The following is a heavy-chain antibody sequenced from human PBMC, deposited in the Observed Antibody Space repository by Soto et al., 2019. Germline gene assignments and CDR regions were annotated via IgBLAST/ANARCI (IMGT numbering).Heavy chain of an antibody. Sequence: QLQLQESGPGLVKPSETLSLTCTVSGGSISSSSYYWGWIRQPPGKGLEWIGSIYYSGSTYYNPSLKSRVTISVDTSKNQFSLKLSSVTAADTAVYYCARHYAFELRFLGWLPNWFDPWGQGTLVTVSS. CDR3: ARHYAFELRFLGWLPNWFDP. J-gene: IGHJ5*02. CDR1: GGSISSSSYY. D-gene: IGHD3-3*01. V-gene: IGHV4-39*01. CDR2: IYYSGST.